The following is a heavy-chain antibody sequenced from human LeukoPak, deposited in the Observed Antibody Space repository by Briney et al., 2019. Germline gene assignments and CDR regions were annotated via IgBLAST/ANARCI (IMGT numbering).Heavy chain of an antibody. D-gene: IGHD1-1*01. Sequence: GESLNISCKGSGYSFTRYWISLVRQMPGKGLEWMGRIDPSDSYTNYSPSFQGHVTISADKSISTAYLQWSSLKASDTAMYYCARTTYYYDYGIDVWGKGTTVIVSS. CDR3: ARTTYYYDYGIDV. CDR1: GYSFTRYW. V-gene: IGHV5-10-1*01. J-gene: IGHJ6*04. CDR2: IDPSDSYT.